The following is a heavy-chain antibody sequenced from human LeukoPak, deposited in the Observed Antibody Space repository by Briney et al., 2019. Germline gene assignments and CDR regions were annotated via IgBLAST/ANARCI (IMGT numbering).Heavy chain of an antibody. Sequence: SETLSLTCAVYGGSFSGYYWGWIRQPPGKGLEWIGEINHSGSTNYNPSLKSRVTISVDTSKNQFSLKLSSVTAADTAVYYCARGRLRYFDWLPKGPPYYMDVWGKGTTVTVSS. J-gene: IGHJ6*03. D-gene: IGHD3-9*01. CDR2: INHSGST. V-gene: IGHV4-34*01. CDR3: ARGRLRYFDWLPKGPPYYMDV. CDR1: GGSFSGYY.